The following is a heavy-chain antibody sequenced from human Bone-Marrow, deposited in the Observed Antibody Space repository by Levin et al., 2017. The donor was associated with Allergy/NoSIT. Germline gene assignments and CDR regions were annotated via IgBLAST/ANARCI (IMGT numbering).Heavy chain of an antibody. J-gene: IGHJ4*02. V-gene: IGHV3-30-3*01. CDR2: ISYDGSNK. Sequence: GESLKISCAASGFTFSSYAMHWVRQAPGKGLEWVAVISYDGSNKYYADSVKGRFTISRDNSKNTLYLQMNSLRAEDTAVYYCARDDPPSDYDILTGSPPGGQGTLVTVSS. D-gene: IGHD3-9*01. CDR3: ARDDPPSDYDILTGSPP. CDR1: GFTFSSYA.